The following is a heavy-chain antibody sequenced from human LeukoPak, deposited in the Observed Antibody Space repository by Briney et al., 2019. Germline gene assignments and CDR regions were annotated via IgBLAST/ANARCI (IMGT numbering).Heavy chain of an antibody. CDR1: GGSISSYY. V-gene: IGHV4-59*01. CDR2: IYYSGST. J-gene: IGHJ5*02. D-gene: IGHD5-12*01. CDR3: ARGHGPYTSDRYSGYDAVSGVTFDP. Sequence: PSETLSLTCTVSGGSISSYYWSWIRQPPGKGPEWIGYIYYSGSTNYNPSLKSRVTISVDTSKNQFSLKLSSVTAADTAVYYCARGHGPYTSDRYSGYDAVSGVTFDPWGQGTLVTVSS.